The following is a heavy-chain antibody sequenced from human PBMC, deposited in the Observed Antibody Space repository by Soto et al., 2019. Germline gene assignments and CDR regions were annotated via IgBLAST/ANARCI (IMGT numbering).Heavy chain of an antibody. CDR3: ARRYGGGFDY. V-gene: IGHV4-59*08. CDR2: IYSSGST. Sequence: QVQLLESGPGLVKPSETLSLTCTVSGGSIISYYWSWIRQPPGKGLEWIGYIYSSGSTNYNPSLKSRVTISVDTSKNQFSLKLSSVTAADTAVYYCARRYGGGFDYWGQGTLVTVSS. D-gene: IGHD3-10*01. CDR1: GGSIISYY. J-gene: IGHJ4*02.